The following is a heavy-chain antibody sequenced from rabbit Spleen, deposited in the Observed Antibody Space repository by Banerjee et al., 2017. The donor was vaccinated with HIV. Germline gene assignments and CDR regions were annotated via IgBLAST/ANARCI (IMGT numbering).Heavy chain of an antibody. V-gene: IGHV1S40*01. Sequence: QSLEESGGGLVKPGASLTLTCKASGFDFNSGYVMCWVRQAPGKGLEWIGYIDPVFGITYYASWVNGRFSISRENAQNTVFLQMTSLTVADTASYFCARDGAGGSYFALWGQGTLVTVS. CDR2: IDPVFGIT. CDR1: GFDFNSGYV. D-gene: IGHD8-1*01. J-gene: IGHJ4*01. CDR3: ARDGAGGSYFAL.